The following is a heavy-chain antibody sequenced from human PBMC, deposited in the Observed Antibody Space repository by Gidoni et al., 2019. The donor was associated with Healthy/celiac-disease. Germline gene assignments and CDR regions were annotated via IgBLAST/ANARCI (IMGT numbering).Heavy chain of an antibody. Sequence: EVQLVESGGGLVQPGRSLRLSCAASGFTFDDYAMHWVRQAPGKGLAWVSGISWNSGSIGYADSVKGRFTISRDNAKNSLYLQMNSLRAEDTALYYCAKDMGYSGREYFDYWGQGTLVTVSS. CDR3: AKDMGYSGREYFDY. J-gene: IGHJ4*02. CDR1: GFTFDDYA. V-gene: IGHV3-9*01. CDR2: ISWNSGSI. D-gene: IGHD5-12*01.